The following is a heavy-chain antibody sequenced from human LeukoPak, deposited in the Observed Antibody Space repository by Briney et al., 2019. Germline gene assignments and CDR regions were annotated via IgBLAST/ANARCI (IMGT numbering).Heavy chain of an antibody. CDR1: GGSISSGSYY. D-gene: IGHD2-2*01. J-gene: IGHJ6*03. Sequence: PSETLSLTCTVSGGSISSGSYYWSWIRQPAGKGLEWIGRIYTSGSTNYNPSLKSRVTISVDASKNQFSLKLSSVTAADTAVYYCARGVGCSSTSCYEPYYYYYMDVWGKGTTVTVSS. V-gene: IGHV4-61*02. CDR3: ARGVGCSSTSCYEPYYYYYMDV. CDR2: IYTSGST.